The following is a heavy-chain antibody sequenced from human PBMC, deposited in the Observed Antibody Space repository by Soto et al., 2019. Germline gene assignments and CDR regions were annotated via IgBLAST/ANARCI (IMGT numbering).Heavy chain of an antibody. V-gene: IGHV1-69*01. CDR1: GGTFSSYA. D-gene: IGHD3-3*01. CDR2: IIPIFGTA. J-gene: IGHJ6*02. CDR3: ASHYDFWSGYTHSTYYYYYGMDV. Sequence: QVQLVQSGAEVKKPGSSVKVSCKASGGTFSSYAISWVRQAPGQGLEWMGGIIPIFGTANYAKTFQGRVTITADESTSTADVELSSLRSEDTAVYYCASHYDFWSGYTHSTYYYYYGMDVWGQGTTVTVSS.